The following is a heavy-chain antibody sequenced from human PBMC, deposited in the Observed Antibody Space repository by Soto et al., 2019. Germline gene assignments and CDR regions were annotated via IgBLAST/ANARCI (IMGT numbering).Heavy chain of an antibody. Sequence: GGSLRLSCAASGFIFTNYAMSWVRQTPGKGLEWVSTINENGTNTHYADSVKGRFTISRDNSKDTVYLQMDSLRDEDTALYYCAKDVGAPALFDDWGQGTQVTVSS. CDR3: AKDVGAPALFDD. D-gene: IGHD6-13*01. CDR1: GFIFTNYA. V-gene: IGHV3-23*01. J-gene: IGHJ4*02. CDR2: INENGTNT.